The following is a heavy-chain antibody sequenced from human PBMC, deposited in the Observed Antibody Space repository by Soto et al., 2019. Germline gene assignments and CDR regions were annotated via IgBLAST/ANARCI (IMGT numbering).Heavy chain of an antibody. J-gene: IGHJ4*02. CDR2: ISSSDSII. CDR3: ASNTGYYDRSGYFDA. Sequence: QVQLVESGGGLVKPGGSLRLSCAASGFTFSNYYMSWIRQAPGKGLEWVSYISSSDSIIYYADSVKGRFTISRDNAKNSLYRQMSSWRAEDSAVGYWASNTGYYDRSGYFDAWGQGTLVTVSS. D-gene: IGHD3-22*01. CDR1: GFTFSNYY. V-gene: IGHV3-11*01.